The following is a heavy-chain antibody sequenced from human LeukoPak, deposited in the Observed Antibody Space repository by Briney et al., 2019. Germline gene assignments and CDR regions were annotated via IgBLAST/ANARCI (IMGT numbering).Heavy chain of an antibody. CDR2: ISSNGGAT. V-gene: IGHV3-64D*09. CDR3: VKVPNPHATVTTFSLDY. J-gene: IGHJ4*02. CDR1: GFTFSSCV. Sequence: GGSLRLSCSASGFTFSSCVMHWVRQAPGKGLEYVSAISSNGGATYYADSVKGRFTISRDNSKNTLYLQMSSLRVEDTAVHFCVKVPNPHATVTTFSLDYWGQGNLVTVSS. D-gene: IGHD4-17*01.